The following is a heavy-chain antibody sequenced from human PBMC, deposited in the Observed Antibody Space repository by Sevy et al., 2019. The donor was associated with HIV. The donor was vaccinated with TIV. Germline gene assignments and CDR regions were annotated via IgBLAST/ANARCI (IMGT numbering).Heavy chain of an antibody. J-gene: IGHJ4*02. CDR1: GGSLSRYF. V-gene: IGHV4-59*01. D-gene: IGHD1-1*01. Sequence: SETLSLTCSVSGGSLSRYFWTWVRQSPGKGLEWIGNIYFTGNTHYSPSLKSRVTLSLDTSKSQFSLTLKSVTAADTAIYFCARDSTTRPRVLDYWGQGTLVTVSS. CDR2: IYFTGNT. CDR3: ARDSTTRPRVLDY.